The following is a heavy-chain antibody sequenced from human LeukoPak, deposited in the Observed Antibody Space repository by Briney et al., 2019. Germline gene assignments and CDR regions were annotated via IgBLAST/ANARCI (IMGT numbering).Heavy chain of an antibody. D-gene: IGHD3-10*01. CDR2: ISSSGSTI. J-gene: IGHJ6*03. CDR3: AKGGEYYYGSGTHMDV. Sequence: GGSLRLSCAASGFTFRNFEMNWVRQAPGKGLEWVSCISSSGSTIYYADSVKGRFTISRDNAQNSLYLQMNSLRAEDTAVYYCAKGGEYYYGSGTHMDVWGKGTTVTISS. V-gene: IGHV3-48*03. CDR1: GFTFRNFE.